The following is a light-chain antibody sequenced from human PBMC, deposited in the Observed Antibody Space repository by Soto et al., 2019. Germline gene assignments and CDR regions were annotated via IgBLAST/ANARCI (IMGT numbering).Light chain of an antibody. Sequence: DIPMTHSPSTLSASVGDRVTITCRASQSVNRWLAWYQQKPGKAPKLLIYEASSLESGVPSRFSGSGSGTDFTLTISSLQPEDFATYYCQQSYSTPKTFGQATKVDIK. CDR2: EAS. V-gene: IGKV1-5*03. CDR3: QQSYSTPKT. CDR1: QSVNRW. J-gene: IGKJ1*01.